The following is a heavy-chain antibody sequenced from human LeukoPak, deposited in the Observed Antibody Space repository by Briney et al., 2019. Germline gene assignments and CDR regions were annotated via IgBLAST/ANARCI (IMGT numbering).Heavy chain of an antibody. D-gene: IGHD4-17*01. CDR2: IYDSGST. J-gene: IGHJ6*03. CDR1: GGSISSSSYY. V-gene: IGHV4-39*01. Sequence: SETLSLTCTVSGGSISSSSYYWGWIRQPPGRGLEWIGSIYDSGSTYYNPSLKSRVTISVDTSKNQFSLKLSSVTAADTAVYYCASRDTVTSPVYYYYYMDVWGKGTTVTVSS. CDR3: ASRDTVTSPVYYYYYMDV.